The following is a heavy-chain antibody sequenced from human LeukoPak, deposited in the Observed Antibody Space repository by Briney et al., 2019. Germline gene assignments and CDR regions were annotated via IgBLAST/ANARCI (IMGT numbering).Heavy chain of an antibody. CDR1: GGTFSSYA. J-gene: IGHJ4*02. D-gene: IGHD4-17*01. Sequence: SVKVSCKASGGTFSSYAISWVRQAPGQGLEWMGGIIPIFGTANYAQKFQGRVTITADESTSTAYMELSSLRSEDTAVYYCARAGSMTTARGSFDYWGQGTLVTVSS. CDR3: ARAGSMTTARGSFDY. V-gene: IGHV1-69*01. CDR2: IIPIFGTA.